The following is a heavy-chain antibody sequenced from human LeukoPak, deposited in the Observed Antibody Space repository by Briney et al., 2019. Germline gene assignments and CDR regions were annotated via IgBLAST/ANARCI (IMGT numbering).Heavy chain of an antibody. CDR3: ARAPPGRAGAFDI. V-gene: IGHV4-59*01. CDR1: GGSISSYY. CDR2: IYYSGST. J-gene: IGHJ3*02. Sequence: SETLSLTCTVSGGSISSYYWSWIRQPPGKGLEWIGYIYYSGSTNYNPSLKSRVTISVDTSKNQFSLKLSSVTAADTAVYYCARAPPGRAGAFDIWGQGTMVTVSS.